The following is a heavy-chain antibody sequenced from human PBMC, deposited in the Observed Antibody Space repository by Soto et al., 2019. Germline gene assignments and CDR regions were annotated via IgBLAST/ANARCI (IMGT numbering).Heavy chain of an antibody. Sequence: QVQLVQSGAELKKPGASVNISCQASGFTFSDTLINWVRQGPGQRLEWMGWLNTANGNSRYSEPFQGRVTISSLSSASTAYAALSDLISEDTAVYYCVRVIVSVGPRANDALDVWDQGIMITVSS. CDR1: GFTFSDTL. CDR3: VRVIVSVGPRANDALDV. J-gene: IGHJ3*01. CDR2: LNTANGNS. D-gene: IGHD1-26*01. V-gene: IGHV1-3*04.